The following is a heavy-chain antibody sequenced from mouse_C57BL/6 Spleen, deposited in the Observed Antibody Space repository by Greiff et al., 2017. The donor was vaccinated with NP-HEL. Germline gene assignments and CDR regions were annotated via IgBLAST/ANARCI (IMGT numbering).Heavy chain of an antibody. CDR2: IDPETGGT. CDR3: TRAIYDGYFDY. Sequence: QVQLQQSGAELVRPGASVTLSCKASGYTFTDYEMHWVKQTPVHGLEWIGAIDPETGGTAYNQKFKGKAILTADKSSSTAYMELRSLTSEDSAVYYCTRAIYDGYFDYWGQGTTLTVSS. J-gene: IGHJ2*01. D-gene: IGHD2-3*01. V-gene: IGHV1-15*01. CDR1: GYTFTDYE.